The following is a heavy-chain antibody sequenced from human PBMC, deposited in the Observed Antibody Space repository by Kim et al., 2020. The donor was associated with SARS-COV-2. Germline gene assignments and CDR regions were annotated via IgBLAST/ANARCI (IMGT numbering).Heavy chain of an antibody. CDR3: MKGGWGSIWDH. V-gene: IGHV3-23*01. Sequence: GGSLRLSFTTSGFTFTGYAMSWVRQAPGKGLEWVSSIDGSDGTTYYVDSVKGRFTISRDNSKNTLYLQMSTLRADDTAVYYCMKGGWGSIWDHWGQGTLV. D-gene: IGHD2-21*01. CDR1: GFTFTGYA. CDR2: IDGSDGTT. J-gene: IGHJ4*02.